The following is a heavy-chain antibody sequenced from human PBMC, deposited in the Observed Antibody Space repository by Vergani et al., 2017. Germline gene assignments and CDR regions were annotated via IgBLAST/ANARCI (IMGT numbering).Heavy chain of an antibody. CDR3: ARDRSPYYGMDV. V-gene: IGHV4-59*05. D-gene: IGHD5-24*01. Sequence: QVQLQESGPGLVKPSETLSLTCTVSGGSISSYYWSWIRQPPGKGLEWIGSIYYSGSTYYNPSLKSRVTISVDTSKNQFSLKLSSVTAADTAVYYCARDRSPYYGMDVWGQGTTVTVSS. CDR2: IYYSGST. J-gene: IGHJ6*02. CDR1: GGSISSYY.